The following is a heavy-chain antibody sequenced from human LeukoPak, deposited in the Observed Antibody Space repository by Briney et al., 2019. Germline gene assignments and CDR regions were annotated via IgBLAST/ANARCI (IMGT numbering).Heavy chain of an antibody. D-gene: IGHD3-10*01. CDR3: ARSDYHNSGSHTVFDAFDI. Sequence: SETLSLNCTVSGGSLSRYYWSWIRRPPGKGLEWTGYIDDSGNTNYNPSLKSQVTISVDKSKNQSSLKLSFVTAADTAMYYCARSDYHNSGSHTVFDAFDIWGQGTRVTVSS. J-gene: IGHJ3*02. CDR2: IDDSGNT. CDR1: GGSLSRYY. V-gene: IGHV4-59*01.